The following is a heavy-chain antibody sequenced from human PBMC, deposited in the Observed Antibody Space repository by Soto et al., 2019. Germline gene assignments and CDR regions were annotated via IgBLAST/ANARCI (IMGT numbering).Heavy chain of an antibody. CDR2: ISGFNGNT. D-gene: IGHD6-13*01. J-gene: IGHJ4*02. CDR1: GSSFSSYG. V-gene: IGHV1-18*01. Sequence: ASVKVSCKASGSSFSSYGISWVRQAPGQGLEWMGWISGFNGNTNYPQKLQGRVTVTTDTSTSTAYMELRSLRSDDTAVYYCARDSGTWYSHIHYWGQGTLVTVSS. CDR3: ARDSGTWYSHIHY.